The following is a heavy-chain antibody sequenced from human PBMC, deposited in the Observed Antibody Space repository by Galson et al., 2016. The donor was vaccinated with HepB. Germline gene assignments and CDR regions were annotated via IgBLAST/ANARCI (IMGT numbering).Heavy chain of an antibody. D-gene: IGHD4-17*01. CDR3: ARTNYGATGPYDY. CDR1: GFSLSNTRMS. V-gene: IGHV2-26*01. CDR2: IFSNDEN. Sequence: PALVKPTQTLTLTCTVSGFSLSNTRMSVSWIRQPPGKALEWLAHIFSNDENSYSTSLKSRLTISKDTSKSQVVLIMTNMDPVDTATYYCARTNYGATGPYDYWGQGALVTVSS. J-gene: IGHJ4*02.